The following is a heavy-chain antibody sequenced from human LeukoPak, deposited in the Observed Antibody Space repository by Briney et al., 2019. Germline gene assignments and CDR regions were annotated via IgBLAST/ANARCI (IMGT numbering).Heavy chain of an antibody. CDR2: IYHSGST. D-gene: IGHD4-17*01. CDR1: GYSISSGYY. V-gene: IGHV4-38-2*02. Sequence: SETLSLTCADSGYSISSGYYWGWIRQPPGKGLEWIGSIYHSGSTYYNPSLKSRVTISVDTSKNQFSLKLSSVTAADTAVYYCAREIPDYASYYYMDVWGKGTTVTVSS. CDR3: AREIPDYASYYYMDV. J-gene: IGHJ6*03.